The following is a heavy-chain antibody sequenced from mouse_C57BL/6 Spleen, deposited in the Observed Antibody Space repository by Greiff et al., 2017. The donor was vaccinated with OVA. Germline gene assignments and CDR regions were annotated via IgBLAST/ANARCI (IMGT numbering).Heavy chain of an antibody. CDR3: ARDASWDFHWYFDV. D-gene: IGHD4-1*01. J-gene: IGHJ1*03. CDR1: GFTFSDFY. CDR2: SRNKANDYTT. V-gene: IGHV7-1*01. Sequence: EVNLVESGGGLVQSGRSLRLSCATSGFTFSDFYMEWVRQAPGKGLEWIAASRNKANDYTTEYSASVKGRFIVSRDTSQSILYLQMNALRAEDTAIYYCARDASWDFHWYFDVWGTGTTVTVSS.